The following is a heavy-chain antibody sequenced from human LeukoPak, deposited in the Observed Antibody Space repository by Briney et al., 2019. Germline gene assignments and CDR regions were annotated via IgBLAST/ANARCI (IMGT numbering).Heavy chain of an antibody. D-gene: IGHD6-13*01. CDR1: GYTFTGYC. Sequence: APVKVSCKASGYTFTGYCMHWVRQAPGQGLEWMGWIDPNSGGTKYAQKFQGRVTMTRDTSISAAYMELSRLTSDDTAVYYCARDSIAAAGLYFDYWGQGTLVTVSS. CDR3: ARDSIAAAGLYFDY. V-gene: IGHV1-2*02. J-gene: IGHJ4*02. CDR2: IDPNSGGT.